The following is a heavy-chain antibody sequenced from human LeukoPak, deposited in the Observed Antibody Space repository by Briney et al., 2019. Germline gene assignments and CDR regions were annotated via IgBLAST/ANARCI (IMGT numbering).Heavy chain of an antibody. Sequence: GGSLRLSCAASGFTFSSYWMTWVRQAPGKGLECVATIKQDGSEKYYVDSVKGRFTISRDNAKNSLYLQMNSLRAEDTAVYYCARDRPRRELRMAFDIWGQGTLVVVSS. J-gene: IGHJ3*02. V-gene: IGHV3-7*01. D-gene: IGHD1-7*01. CDR2: IKQDGSEK. CDR1: GFTFSSYW. CDR3: ARDRPRRELRMAFDI.